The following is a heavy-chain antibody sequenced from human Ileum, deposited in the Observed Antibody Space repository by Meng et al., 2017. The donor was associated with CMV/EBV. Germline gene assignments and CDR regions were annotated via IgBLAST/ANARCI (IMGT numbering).Heavy chain of an antibody. D-gene: IGHD3-10*01. J-gene: IGHJ5*02. CDR3: ARAAARGVPVDL. V-gene: IGHV4-4*07. CDR1: GGSLTSYY. CDR2: IHPTGTT. Sequence: QLQESGPSLLQPSETLSLTCTVPGGSLTSYYWTWIRQPAGKGLEWIGRIHPTGTTDDNPSLRSRVSMSLDKSKNQFSLKLTSVTAADTAVYYCARAAARGVPVDLWGQGTLVTVSS.